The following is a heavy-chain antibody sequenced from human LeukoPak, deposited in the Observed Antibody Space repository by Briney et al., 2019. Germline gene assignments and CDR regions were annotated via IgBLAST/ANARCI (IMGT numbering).Heavy chain of an antibody. CDR1: GFTFSSYD. J-gene: IGHJ4*02. CDR3: TRATAGFDY. V-gene: IGHV3-13*01. Sequence: GGSLRLSSAASGFTFSSYDMHWVRQTTGKGLEWVSGIGTAGATFYPGSVKGRFTISRENAKNSLYLQMNNLRAGDTAVYYCTRATAGFDYWGQGTLVTVSS. CDR2: IGTAGAT.